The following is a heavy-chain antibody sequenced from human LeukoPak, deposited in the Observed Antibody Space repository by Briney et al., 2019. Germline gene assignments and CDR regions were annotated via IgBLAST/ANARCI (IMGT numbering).Heavy chain of an antibody. CDR3: ARQNYYDSSGYDDAFDI. CDR2: IRNKAQRYTT. V-gene: IGHV3-72*01. D-gene: IGHD3-22*01. J-gene: IGHJ3*02. Sequence: GGSLRLSCAASGFTFSDLYMNWVRQAPGKGLEWVGRIRNKAQRYTTEYATSVKGRFTISRDDSKNSLFLQMNSLRAEDTAVYYCARQNYYDSSGYDDAFDIWGQGTMVTVSS. CDR1: GFTFSDLY.